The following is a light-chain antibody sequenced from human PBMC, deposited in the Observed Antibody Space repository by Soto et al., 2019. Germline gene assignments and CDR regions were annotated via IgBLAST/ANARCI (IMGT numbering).Light chain of an antibody. CDR1: QSISSW. CDR2: RAS. CDR3: QQYDRASWT. Sequence: DIQMTQSPSPLSASVGDRVIITCRASQSISSWLAWYQQKPGKAPNLLIYRASTLKSGIPSRFSGSGSGTEFTLTIRSLQPDDFATFFCQQYDRASWTFGPGTKVEMK. J-gene: IGKJ1*01. V-gene: IGKV1-5*03.